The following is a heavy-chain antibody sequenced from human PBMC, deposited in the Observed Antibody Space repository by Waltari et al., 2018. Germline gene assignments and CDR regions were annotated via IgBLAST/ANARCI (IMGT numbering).Heavy chain of an antibody. J-gene: IGHJ4*02. V-gene: IGHV3-30*02. CDR1: GFTFSSYG. CDR3: AKVGRYDFWSGYSYFDY. CDR2: IRYDGSNK. D-gene: IGHD3-3*01. Sequence: QVQLVESGGGVVQPGGSLRLSCAASGFTFSSYGMHWVRPAPGKGLEWVAFIRYDGSNKYYADSVKGRFTISRDNSKNTLYLQMNSLRAEDTAVYYCAKVGRYDFWSGYSYFDYWGQGTLVTVSS.